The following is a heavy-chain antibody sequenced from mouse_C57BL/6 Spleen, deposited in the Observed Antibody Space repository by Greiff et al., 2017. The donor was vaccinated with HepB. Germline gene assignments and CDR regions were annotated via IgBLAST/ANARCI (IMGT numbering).Heavy chain of an antibody. CDR3: ARHGGNSLDY. CDR1: GFTFSDYY. Sequence: EVQLVESGGGLVQPGGSLKLSCAASGFTFSDYYMYWVRQTPEKRLEWVAYISNGGGSTYYPDTVKGRFTISRDNAKNTLYLQMSRLKSEDTGMYYCARHGGNSLDYWGQGTTLTVSS. D-gene: IGHD2-1*01. J-gene: IGHJ2*01. CDR2: ISNGGGST. V-gene: IGHV5-12*01.